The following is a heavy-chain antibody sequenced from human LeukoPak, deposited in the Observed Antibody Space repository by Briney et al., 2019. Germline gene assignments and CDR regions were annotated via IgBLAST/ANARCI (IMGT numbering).Heavy chain of an antibody. V-gene: IGHV4-4*07. Sequence: MTSETLSLTCTGSGGSIRSYYWSWIRQPAGQGLEWIGRIYTRGCTNYNPPLKTRVTMSVDTSKNQFSLKLSSVTAADTAVYYCAREGYYNSSGYYHLDYWGQGTLVTVSS. CDR1: GGSIRSYY. J-gene: IGHJ4*02. CDR2: IYTRGCT. CDR3: AREGYYNSSGYYHLDY. D-gene: IGHD3-22*01.